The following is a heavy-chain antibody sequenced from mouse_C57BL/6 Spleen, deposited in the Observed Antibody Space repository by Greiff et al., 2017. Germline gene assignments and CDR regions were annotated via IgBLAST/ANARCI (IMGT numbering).Heavy chain of an antibody. V-gene: IGHV1-81*01. D-gene: IGHD2-1*01. CDR1: GYTFTSYG. CDR3: AKLLWPYAMDY. Sequence: QVQLKQSGAELARPGASVKLSCKASGYTFTSYGISWVKQRTGQGLEWIGEIYPRSGNTYYNEKFKGKATLTADKSSSTAYMELRSLTSEDSAVYFCAKLLWPYAMDYWGQGTSVTVSS. CDR2: IYPRSGNT. J-gene: IGHJ4*01.